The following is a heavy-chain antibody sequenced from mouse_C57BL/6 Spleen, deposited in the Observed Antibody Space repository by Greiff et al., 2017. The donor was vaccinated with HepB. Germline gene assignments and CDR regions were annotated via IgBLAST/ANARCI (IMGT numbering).Heavy chain of an antibody. D-gene: IGHD1-1*01. J-gene: IGHJ4*01. V-gene: IGHV1-55*01. Sequence: VQLQQPGAELVKPGASVKMSCKASGYTFTSYWITWVKQRPGQGLEWIGDIYPGSGSTNYNEKFKSKATLTVDTSSSTAYMQLSRLTSEDSAVYYCARWGITTVVADYAMDYWGQGTSVTVSS. CDR3: ARWGITTVVADYAMDY. CDR2: IYPGSGST. CDR1: GYTFTSYW.